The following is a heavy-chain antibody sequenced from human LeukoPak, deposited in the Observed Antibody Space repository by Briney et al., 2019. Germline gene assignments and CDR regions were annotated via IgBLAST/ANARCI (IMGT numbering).Heavy chain of an antibody. Sequence: PGGSLRLSCAASGFTFSDHYMDWVRQAPGKGLEWVGRARNKVNSYTTEYAAAVQGRFSISRDDSKNSPYLQLNSLKTEDTALYYCARSHYQSSDYFDEDAFDIWGQGTMVTVSS. CDR1: GFTFSDHY. V-gene: IGHV3-72*01. J-gene: IGHJ3*02. CDR3: ARSHYQSSDYFDEDAFDI. D-gene: IGHD3-22*01. CDR2: ARNKVNSYTT.